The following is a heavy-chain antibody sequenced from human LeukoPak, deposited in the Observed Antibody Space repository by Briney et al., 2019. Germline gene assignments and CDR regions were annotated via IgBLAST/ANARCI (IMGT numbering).Heavy chain of an antibody. J-gene: IGHJ3*02. Sequence: GGSLRLSCAASGYTFSSYSMIWVRQAPGKGLQWLSFISNCGTIYYADSVKGRITISRDDAKNSLYLQINSLGAEDTAVYYCARENGFCSGGRCYQGAFDIWGQGTIITVYS. V-gene: IGHV3-48*01. CDR1: GYTFSSYS. D-gene: IGHD2-15*01. CDR3: ARENGFCSGGRCYQGAFDI. CDR2: ISNCGTI.